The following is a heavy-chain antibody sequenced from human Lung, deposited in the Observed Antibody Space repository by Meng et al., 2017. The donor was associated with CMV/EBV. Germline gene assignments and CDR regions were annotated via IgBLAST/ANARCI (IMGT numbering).Heavy chain of an antibody. CDR1: GFTFSCYA. D-gene: IGHD6-13*01. CDR2: ISGSGGRT. Sequence: SCAASGFTFSCYAMSWVRQAPGKELEWVSAISGSGGRTYYADSGEGRFTISRDNSKNTLYLQMNSLRAEDTDVYCCAKGAAAAGFDPWGQGTLVTVSS. J-gene: IGHJ5*02. V-gene: IGHV3-23*01. CDR3: AKGAAAAGFDP.